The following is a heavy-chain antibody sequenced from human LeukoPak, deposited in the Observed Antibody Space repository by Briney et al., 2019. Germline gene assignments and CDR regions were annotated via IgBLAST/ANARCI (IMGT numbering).Heavy chain of an antibody. D-gene: IGHD6-13*01. CDR2: IKQDGSEK. CDR1: GFTFSSYW. J-gene: IGHJ4*02. V-gene: IGHV3-7*01. CDR3: ARVYRLGIAAAGKGSDY. Sequence: GGSLRLSCAASGFTFSSYWMSWVRQAPGKGLEWVANIKQDGSEKYYVDSVKGRFTISRDNAKNSLYLQMNSLRAEDTAVYYCARVYRLGIAAAGKGSDYWGQGTLVTVSS.